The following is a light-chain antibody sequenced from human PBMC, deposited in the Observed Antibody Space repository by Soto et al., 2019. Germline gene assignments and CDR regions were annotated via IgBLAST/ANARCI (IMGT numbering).Light chain of an antibody. J-gene: IGKJ1*01. CDR2: DAA. CDR3: PQRANLWT. V-gene: IGKV3-11*01. CDR1: QSVYGL. Sequence: EIVLTQSPATLSLSPGERATVSCRASQSVYGLLAWFQQKPGQVPRLLIYDAATRATGIPARFSGSGYGTDFTLTISSLEPEDFAVYFCPQRANLWTFGQGTRVQIK.